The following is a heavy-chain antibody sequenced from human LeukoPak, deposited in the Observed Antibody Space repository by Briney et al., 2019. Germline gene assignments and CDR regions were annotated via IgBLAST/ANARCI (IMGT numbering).Heavy chain of an antibody. Sequence: TGGSLRLSCAASGFTFSSYWMHWVRQAPGKGLVWVSLISWDGGSTYYADSVKGRFTISRDNSKNSLYLQMNSLRTEDTALYYCASSGYVWGQGTLVTVSS. D-gene: IGHD3-10*01. CDR2: ISWDGGST. V-gene: IGHV3-43*01. CDR1: GFTFSSYW. J-gene: IGHJ4*02. CDR3: ASSGYV.